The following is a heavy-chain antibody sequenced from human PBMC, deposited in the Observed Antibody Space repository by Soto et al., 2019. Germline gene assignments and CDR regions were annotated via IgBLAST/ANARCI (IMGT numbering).Heavy chain of an antibody. D-gene: IGHD4-17*01. J-gene: IGHJ2*01. V-gene: IGHV1-69*08. CDR1: GGTFSSHT. CDR2: IIPALGTA. Sequence: QDQLVQSGAEVKKPGSSVKVSCKASGGTFSSHTFSWVRQAPGQGLEWMGRIIPALGTATYAQNFQGRVSFIEDAAATEVYTELNSLRSEDTAVYYCARPDFGDYWYFDLWGRGTLVTVSS. CDR3: ARPDFGDYWYFDL.